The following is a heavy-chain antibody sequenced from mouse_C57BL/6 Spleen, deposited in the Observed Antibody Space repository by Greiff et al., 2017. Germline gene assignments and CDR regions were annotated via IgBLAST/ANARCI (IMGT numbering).Heavy chain of an antibody. CDR2: INYDGSST. CDR3: ASDTTVVPHWYFDV. V-gene: IGHV5-16*01. CDR1: GFTFSDYY. Sequence: EVKLVESEGGLVQPGSSMKLSCTASGFTFSDYYMAWVRQVPEKGLEWVANINYDGSSTYYLDSLKSRFIISRDNAKNILYLQMSSLKSEDTATYYCASDTTVVPHWYFDVWGTGTTVTVSS. J-gene: IGHJ1*03. D-gene: IGHD1-1*01.